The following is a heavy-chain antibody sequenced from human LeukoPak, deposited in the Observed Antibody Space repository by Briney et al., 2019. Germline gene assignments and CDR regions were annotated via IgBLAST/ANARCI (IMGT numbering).Heavy chain of an antibody. J-gene: IGHJ3*02. D-gene: IGHD1-26*01. CDR1: GFSFSAYS. V-gene: IGHV3-21*01. Sequence: GGSLRLSCAASGFSFSAYSMNWVRQAPGKGLEWVSFIRSSSGYINYADSVKGRFTISRDNPRNSLYLQMNSLRAEDTAVYYCARDPGNSGAFDIWGQGTMVTVSS. CDR3: ARDPGNSGAFDI. CDR2: IRSSSGYI.